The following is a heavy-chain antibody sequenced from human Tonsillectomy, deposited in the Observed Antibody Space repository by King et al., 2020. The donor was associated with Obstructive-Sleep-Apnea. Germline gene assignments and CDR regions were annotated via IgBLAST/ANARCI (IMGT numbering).Heavy chain of an antibody. D-gene: IGHD3-22*01. CDR1: GYTFTSDG. CDR2: ISPYNVTT. CDR3: AREGFYFDSSGYYPYYFDH. J-gene: IGHJ4*02. V-gene: IGHV1-18*04. Sequence: QLVQSGAEVKEPGVSVKISCKASGYTFTSDGISWVRQAPGQGLEWMGWISPYNVTTNHAQKIQGRVTMTTDTSLSTAYMELMSLRSDDTAVYYCAREGFYFDSSGYYPYYFDHWGQGTLVTVSS.